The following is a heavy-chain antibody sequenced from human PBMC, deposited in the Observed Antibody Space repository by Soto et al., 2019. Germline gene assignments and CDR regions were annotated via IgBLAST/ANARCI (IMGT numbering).Heavy chain of an antibody. V-gene: IGHV3-11*05. J-gene: IGHJ6*02. D-gene: IGHD5-12*01. CDR1: GFTFSDYY. CDR3: ARDLPGYSGYDYVYYYYGMDV. Sequence: QVQLVESGGGLVKPGGSLRLSCAASGFTFSDYYMSWIHQAPGKGLEWVSYISSSSSYTNYADSVKGRFTISRDNAKNSLYLQMNSLRAEDTAVYYCARDLPGYSGYDYVYYYYGMDVWGQGTTVTVSS. CDR2: ISSSSSYT.